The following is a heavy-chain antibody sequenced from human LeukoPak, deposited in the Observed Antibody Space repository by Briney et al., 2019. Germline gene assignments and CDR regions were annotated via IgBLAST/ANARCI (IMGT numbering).Heavy chain of an antibody. CDR2: ISFDGNTK. D-gene: IGHD3-10*01. CDR1: GFTFSSYA. V-gene: IGHV3-30*18. J-gene: IGHJ4*02. Sequence: GRSLRLSCTASGFTFSSYAMHWVRQAPGEGLQWVAVISFDGNTKFYGDSVKGRFTISRDNSKNTQYLQMNSLRAEDTALYYCAKDLVENYYGSGVTLDYWGQGTLVTVSS. CDR3: AKDLVENYYGSGVTLDY.